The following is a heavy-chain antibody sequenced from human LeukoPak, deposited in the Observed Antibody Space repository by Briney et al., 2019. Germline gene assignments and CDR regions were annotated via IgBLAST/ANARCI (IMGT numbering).Heavy chain of an antibody. CDR3: SRGTMAAAGIDY. D-gene: IGHD6-13*01. CDR2: INQDGRKE. Sequence: PGGSPRLSCAASGFTVSSNYMSWVRQAPGKGLEWVANINQDGRKEYYVDSVKGRFTISRDNAKNSLFLRMNSLRAEDTAVYYCSRGTMAAAGIDYWGQGTLVTVSS. V-gene: IGHV3-7*01. J-gene: IGHJ4*02. CDR1: GFTVSSNY.